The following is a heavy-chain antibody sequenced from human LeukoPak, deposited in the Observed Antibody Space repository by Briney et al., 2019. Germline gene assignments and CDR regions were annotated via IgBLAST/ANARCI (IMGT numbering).Heavy chain of an antibody. Sequence: GGSLRLSCAAYGFNLRDYWMHRVRQAPGKGLVWVSRLGTDGTYTNYADSVTGRFTISRDNAKNTLYLQMDSLRAEDTSFYYCVRDPSNSGNWFDLLGQRSLVTDSS. J-gene: IGHJ5*02. V-gene: IGHV3-74*01. CDR3: VRDPSNSGNWFDL. CDR2: LGTDGTYT. CDR1: GFNLRDYW. D-gene: IGHD4-11*01.